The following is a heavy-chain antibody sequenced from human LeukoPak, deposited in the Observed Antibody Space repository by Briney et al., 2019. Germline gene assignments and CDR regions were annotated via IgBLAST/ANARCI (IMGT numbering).Heavy chain of an antibody. V-gene: IGHV1-46*01. CDR3: AILTTDENEDFDY. D-gene: IGHD4-17*01. CDR1: GYTFTSYY. CDR2: INPSGGST. J-gene: IGHJ4*02. Sequence: GASVKVSCKASGYTFTSYYMHWVRQPPAQGLEWMGIINPSGGSTSYAQKFQGRVTMTRDTSTSTVYMELSSLRSEDTAVYYSAILTTDENEDFDYWGQGTLVTVSS.